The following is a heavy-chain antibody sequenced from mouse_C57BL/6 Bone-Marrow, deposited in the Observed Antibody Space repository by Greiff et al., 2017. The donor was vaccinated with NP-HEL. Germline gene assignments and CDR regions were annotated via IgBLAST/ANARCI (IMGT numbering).Heavy chain of an antibody. CDR3: ARSGKGFAY. V-gene: IGHV1-69*01. D-gene: IGHD3-2*02. CDR2: IDPSDSYT. CDR1: GYTFTSYW. Sequence: QVQLKQPGAELVMPGASVKLSCKASGYTFTSYWMHWVKQRPGQGLEWIGEIDPSDSYTNYNQKFKGKSTLTVDKSSSTAYMQLSSLTSEDSAVYYCARSGKGFAYWGQGTLVTVSA. J-gene: IGHJ3*01.